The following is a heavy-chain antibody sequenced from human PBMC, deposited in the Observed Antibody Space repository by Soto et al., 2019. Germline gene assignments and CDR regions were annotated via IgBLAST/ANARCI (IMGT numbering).Heavy chain of an antibody. Sequence: PGWSLRLSCSASVFTFGSHWMHWFRQAPGKGLVYVSRISSGGTTTNYAESVKGRFTISRDNARNTLYLQMNSLRVEDTAVYYCARFGTSYDASGFLYWGQGTPVTVSS. CDR2: ISSGGTTT. V-gene: IGHV3-74*01. CDR3: ARFGTSYDASGFLY. D-gene: IGHD3-22*01. J-gene: IGHJ4*02. CDR1: VFTFGSHW.